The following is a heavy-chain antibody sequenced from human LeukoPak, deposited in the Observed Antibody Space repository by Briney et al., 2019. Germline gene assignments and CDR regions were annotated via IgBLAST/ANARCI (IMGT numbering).Heavy chain of an antibody. D-gene: IGHD3-22*01. CDR2: ISAYDSNT. V-gene: IGHV1-18*01. Sequence: ASVKVSCKASGYTFTSYGICWVRQAPGQGLEWMGWISAYDSNTNYPQKLQGRVTMTTDTSTSTAYMELRSLRSDATAVYYCARGVGDSSGYYGYWFDPWGQGTLVTVSS. CDR1: GYTFTSYG. J-gene: IGHJ5*02. CDR3: ARGVGDSSGYYGYWFDP.